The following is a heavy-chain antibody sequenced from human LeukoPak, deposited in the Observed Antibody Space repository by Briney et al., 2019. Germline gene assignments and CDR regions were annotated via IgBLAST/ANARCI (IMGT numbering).Heavy chain of an antibody. J-gene: IGHJ4*02. V-gene: IGHV3-30*18. CDR1: GVTFSSYG. CDR2: ISYDGSNK. Sequence: GGALRLSCAASGVTFSSYGRHWGREAPGKGLEWGAVISYDGSNKDYADSVKGRFTISRDNSKNTLYMKMNSLRAEDTDVYYCAKALPGGPFDYWGQGTLVTVSS. CDR3: AKALPGGPFDY. D-gene: IGHD2-2*01.